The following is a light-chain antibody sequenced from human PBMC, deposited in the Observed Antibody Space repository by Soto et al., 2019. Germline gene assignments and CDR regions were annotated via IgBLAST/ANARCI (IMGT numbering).Light chain of an antibody. J-gene: IGLJ3*02. V-gene: IGLV4-60*02. CDR1: SGHSSYI. Sequence: QLVLTQSSSASASLGSSVKLTCTLSSGHSSYIIAWHQQQPGKAPRYLMKLEGSGSYNKGSGVPDRFSGSSSGADRYLTISNLQLEDEADYYCETWDFNTRVFGGGTKLTVL. CDR3: ETWDFNTRV. CDR2: LEGSGSY.